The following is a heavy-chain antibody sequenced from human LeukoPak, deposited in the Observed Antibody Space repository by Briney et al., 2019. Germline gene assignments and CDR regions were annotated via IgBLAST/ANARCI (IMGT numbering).Heavy chain of an antibody. V-gene: IGHV1-69*13. CDR3: ARESPYFGVVFVLDY. CDR2: IIPIFGTA. Sequence: SVKVSCKASGGTFSSYAIRWVRQAPGQGLEWMGGIIPIFGTANYAQKFQGRVTITADESTSTAYMELSSLRSEDTAVYYCARESPYFGVVFVLDYWGQGTMVTVSS. CDR1: GGTFSSYA. D-gene: IGHD3-3*01. J-gene: IGHJ4*02.